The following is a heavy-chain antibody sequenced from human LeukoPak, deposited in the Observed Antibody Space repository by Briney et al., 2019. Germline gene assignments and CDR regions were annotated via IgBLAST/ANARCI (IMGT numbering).Heavy chain of an antibody. V-gene: IGHV3-15*01. CDR1: GFTFTNAW. Sequence: GGSLRLSCAASGFTFTNAWMSWVRQAPGKGLEWVGRIKNKADGGTTDYAAPVKGRFTISRDDSKNTVYLQMNSLKTEDTAVYYCTPSDYWGQGTLVTVSS. CDR3: TPSDY. J-gene: IGHJ4*02. CDR2: IKNKADGGTT.